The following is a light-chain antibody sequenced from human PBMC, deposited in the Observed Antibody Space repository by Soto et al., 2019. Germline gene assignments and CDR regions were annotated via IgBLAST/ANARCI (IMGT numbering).Light chain of an antibody. CDR3: QKYSSAPFT. CDR1: KGISNY. Sequence: DIQMTQSPFSLSASVGDRVTITCRASKGISNYLAWYQQKPGKVPKLLIYTTSTLRSGVPSCFSGSGSGTEFTLTISSLQPEDVATYYCQKYSSAPFTFGPGTKVHIK. V-gene: IGKV1-27*01. J-gene: IGKJ3*01. CDR2: TTS.